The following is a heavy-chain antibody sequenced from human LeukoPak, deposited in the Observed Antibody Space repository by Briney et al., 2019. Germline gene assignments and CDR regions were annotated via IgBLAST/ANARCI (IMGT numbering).Heavy chain of an antibody. Sequence: GGSLRLSCAASGFTFSSYAMSWVRQAPGKGLEWVSAISGSGGSTYYADSVKGRFTISRDNSKNTLYLQMNSLRAEDTAVYYCAKDLTRATYYYDSSGSDYWGQGTLVTVSS. CDR1: GFTFSSYA. V-gene: IGHV3-23*01. J-gene: IGHJ4*02. CDR3: AKDLTRATYYYDSSGSDY. CDR2: ISGSGGST. D-gene: IGHD3-22*01.